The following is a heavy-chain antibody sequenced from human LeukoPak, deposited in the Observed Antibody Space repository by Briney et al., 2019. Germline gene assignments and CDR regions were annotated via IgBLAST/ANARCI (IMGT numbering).Heavy chain of an antibody. CDR2: INPNSAGT. CDR1: GYTFTGYY. D-gene: IGHD2-15*01. V-gene: IGHV1-2*06. J-gene: IGHJ6*03. Sequence: ASVKVSCKASGYTFTGYYMHWVRQAPGQGLEWMGRINPNSAGTNYAQKFQGRVTMTRDTSISTAYMELSRLRSDDTAVYYCARDRGYCSGGSCYDYYYYMDVWGKGTTVTVSS. CDR3: ARDRGYCSGGSCYDYYYYMDV.